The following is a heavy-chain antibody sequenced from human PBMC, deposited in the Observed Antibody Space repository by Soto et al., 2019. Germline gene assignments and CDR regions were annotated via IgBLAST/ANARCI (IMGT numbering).Heavy chain of an antibody. J-gene: IGHJ4*02. D-gene: IGHD6-6*01. V-gene: IGHV1-69*06. Sequence: GDSVKVSCKASGGTFSSYAISWVRQAPGRGLEWMGGIIPIFGTANYAQKFQGRVTITADKSTSTAYMELSSLRSEDTAVYYCARGGEYSSPARGFDYWGQGTLVTVSS. CDR1: GGTFSSYA. CDR3: ARGGEYSSPARGFDY. CDR2: IIPIFGTA.